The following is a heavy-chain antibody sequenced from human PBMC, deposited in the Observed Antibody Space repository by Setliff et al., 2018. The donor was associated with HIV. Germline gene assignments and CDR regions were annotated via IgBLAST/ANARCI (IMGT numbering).Heavy chain of an antibody. CDR1: GVPTSASTYY. CDR3: ARQGAVTGHRFDS. D-gene: IGHD6-19*01. J-gene: IGHJ4*02. CDR2: ISYSGKT. V-gene: IGHV4-39*01. Sequence: SENLSLTCTVSGVPTSASTYYWGWIRQPPGKGLDWIGYISYSGKTYYNPSLKGRVTISVDTSNNHFSLRLNSVTAADTAISYCARQGAVTGHRFDSWGPGALVTV.